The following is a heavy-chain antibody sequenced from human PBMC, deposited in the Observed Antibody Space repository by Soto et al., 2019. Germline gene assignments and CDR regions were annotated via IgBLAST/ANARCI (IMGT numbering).Heavy chain of an antibody. CDR3: ARMPNYDFWSGYHGNYYYGMDV. CDR2: IFSNDEK. V-gene: IGHV2-26*01. D-gene: IGHD3-3*01. Sequence: SGPTLVNPTETLTLTCTVSGFSLSNARMGVSWIRQPPGKALEWLAHIFSNDEKSYSTSLKSRLTISKDTSKSQVVLTMTNMDPVDTATYYCARMPNYDFWSGYHGNYYYGMDVWGQGTTVTVSS. J-gene: IGHJ6*02. CDR1: GFSLSNARMG.